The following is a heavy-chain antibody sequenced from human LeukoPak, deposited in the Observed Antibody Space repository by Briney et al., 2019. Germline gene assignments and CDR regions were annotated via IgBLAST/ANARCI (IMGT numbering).Heavy chain of an antibody. V-gene: IGHV3-30-3*01. CDR2: ISYDGSNK. CDR3: ARDGDYGGNLDY. D-gene: IGHD4-23*01. CDR1: GFTFSSYA. Sequence: GGSLRLSCAASGFTFSSYAMHWVRQAPGKGLEWVAVISYDGSNKYYADSVKDRFTISRDNSKNTLYLQMNSLRAEDTAVYYCARDGDYGGNLDYWGQGTLVTVSS. J-gene: IGHJ4*02.